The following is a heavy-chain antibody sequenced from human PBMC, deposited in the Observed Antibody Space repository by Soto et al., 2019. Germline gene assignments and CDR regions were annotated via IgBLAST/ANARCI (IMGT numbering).Heavy chain of an antibody. Sequence: QLLESGGGLVQPGGSLRLSCATSGFTFRSYAMSWVRQAPGKGLEWVSTITSSGGNTFYAGSVKGRFTISSDNSKSTLALQINSLKAEDTAIYYWAKGNGAAGGRGAYLHSWGQGTLVTVAS. CDR1: GFTFRSYA. V-gene: IGHV3-23*01. J-gene: IGHJ4*02. CDR3: AKGNGAAGGRGAYLHS. D-gene: IGHD6-13*01. CDR2: ITSSGGNT.